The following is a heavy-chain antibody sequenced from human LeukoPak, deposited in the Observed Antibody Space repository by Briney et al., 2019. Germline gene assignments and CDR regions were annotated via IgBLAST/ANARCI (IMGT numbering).Heavy chain of an antibody. Sequence: SETLSLTCTVSGGSISSGGYYWSWIRQPAGKGLEWIGRIYISGSTNYNPFLKSRVTISGDTSKNQFSLKLRSVAAADTAVYYCARLPYDFWSGMHLNGWFDPWGQGTLVTVSS. CDR1: GGSISSGGYY. CDR3: ARLPYDFWSGMHLNGWFDP. D-gene: IGHD3-3*01. CDR2: IYISGST. V-gene: IGHV4-61*02. J-gene: IGHJ5*02.